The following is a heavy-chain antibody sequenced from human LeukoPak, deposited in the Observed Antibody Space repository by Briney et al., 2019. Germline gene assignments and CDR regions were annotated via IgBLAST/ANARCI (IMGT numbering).Heavy chain of an antibody. V-gene: IGHV1-69*04. CDR3: ARIDIVVVPANWFDP. CDR2: IIPILGIA. J-gene: IGHJ5*02. Sequence: ASVKVSCKASGGTFSSYAISWVRQAPGQGLEWMGRIIPILGIANYAQKFQGRVTITADKSTSTAYMELSSLRSDDTAVYYCARIDIVVVPANWFDPWGQGTLVTVSS. D-gene: IGHD2-2*01. CDR1: GGTFSSYA.